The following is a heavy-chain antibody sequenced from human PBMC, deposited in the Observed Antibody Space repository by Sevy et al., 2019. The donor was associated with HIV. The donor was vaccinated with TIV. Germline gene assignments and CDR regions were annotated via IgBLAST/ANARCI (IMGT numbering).Heavy chain of an antibody. Sequence: GGSLRLSCEASGFTFSDYGMHWVRQAPGKGLEWVAVIWYDGSNKYYADSVKGRFTISRDNSKNSLNFQMNSLRAEDTAVYSSARDNLLPLMVSMVRGALSFYFDYWGQGTLVTVSS. CDR3: ARDNLLPLMVSMVRGALSFYFDY. CDR1: GFTFSDYG. J-gene: IGHJ4*02. CDR2: IWYDGSNK. D-gene: IGHD3-10*01. V-gene: IGHV3-33*01.